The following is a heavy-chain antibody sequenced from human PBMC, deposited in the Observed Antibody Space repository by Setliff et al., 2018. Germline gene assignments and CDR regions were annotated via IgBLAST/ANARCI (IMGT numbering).Heavy chain of an antibody. D-gene: IGHD3-22*01. CDR3: AREGRRYYDSSGYYYDPYYYYYMDV. CDR2: ISGYYNKT. CDR1: GYSFLSYG. J-gene: IGHJ6*03. Sequence: ASVKVSCKASGYSFLSYGITWVRQAPGQGLEWMGWISGYYNKTNYAQKFQDRVTMTTDTSTSTAYMELRSLTSDDTAVYYCAREGRRYYDSSGYYYDPYYYYYMDVWGKGTTVTVSS. V-gene: IGHV1-18*01.